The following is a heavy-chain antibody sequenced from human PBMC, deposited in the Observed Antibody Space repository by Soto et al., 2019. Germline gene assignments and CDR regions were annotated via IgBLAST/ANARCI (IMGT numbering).Heavy chain of an antibody. CDR2: IYHSGST. CDR3: AGGAVDGTSPAY. V-gene: IGHV4-4*02. CDR1: SGSITSSNW. J-gene: IGHJ4*02. Sequence: QVQLQESGPGLVKPSGTLSLTCAVSSGSITSSNWWSWVRQPPGKGLEWMGEIYHSGSTNYNTSLKSRVTITVDKSKNVFSLKLSSVTAADTAMYYCAGGAVDGTSPAYWGQGTLVTVSS. D-gene: IGHD6-19*01.